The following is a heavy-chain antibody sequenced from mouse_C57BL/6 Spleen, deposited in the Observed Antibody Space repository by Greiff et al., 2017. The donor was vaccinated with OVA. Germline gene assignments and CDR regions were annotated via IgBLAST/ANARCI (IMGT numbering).Heavy chain of an antibody. V-gene: IGHV1-62-2*01. J-gene: IGHJ1*03. CDR1: GYTFTEYT. Sequence: VKLVESGAELVKPGASVKLSCKASGYTFTEYTIHWVKQRPGQGLEWIGWFYPGSGSIKYNEKFKDKATLTADKSSSTVYMELSRLTSDDSAVYFCARQKFITTVVADCDVWGTGTTVTVSS. D-gene: IGHD1-1*01. CDR3: ARQKFITTVVADCDV. CDR2: FYPGSGSI.